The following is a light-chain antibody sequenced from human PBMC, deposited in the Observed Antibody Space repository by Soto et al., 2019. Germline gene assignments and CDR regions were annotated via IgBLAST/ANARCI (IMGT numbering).Light chain of an antibody. CDR1: QSISNY. J-gene: IGKJ4*01. CDR3: QQSYSVPLT. V-gene: IGKV1-39*01. CDR2: AAS. Sequence: DIQMPQSPSSLSAAVGDRITISCRASQSISNYLNWYQQTPGKAPKVLIHAASSLQSGVPSRFSGGGSGTDFTLTISSVQPEDYAAYYCQQSYSVPLTFGGGTRVEV.